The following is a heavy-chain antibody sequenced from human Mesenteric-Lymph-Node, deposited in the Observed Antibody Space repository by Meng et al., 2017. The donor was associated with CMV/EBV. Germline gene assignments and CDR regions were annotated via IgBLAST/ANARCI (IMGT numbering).Heavy chain of an antibody. CDR2: INSDGSNT. D-gene: IGHD3-10*01. CDR3: VRRISMVRESGMDV. CDR1: GFTFSNYW. Sequence: GGSLRLSCAASGFTFSNYWMHWVRQAPGKGLVWVSRINSDGSNTTYADSVKGRFTISRDNAKNTLYLQMNSHTAEDTAVYYCVRRISMVRESGMDVWGQGTTVTVSS. V-gene: IGHV3-74*01. J-gene: IGHJ6*02.